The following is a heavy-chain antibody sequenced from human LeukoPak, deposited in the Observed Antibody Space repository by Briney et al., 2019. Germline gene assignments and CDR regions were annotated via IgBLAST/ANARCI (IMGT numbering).Heavy chain of an antibody. D-gene: IGHD3-22*01. CDR2: INHSGST. CDR1: GGSFSGYY. CDR3: ARGKPNYYDSSGYYWTWFDP. J-gene: IGHJ5*02. Sequence: PSETLSVTCADYGGSFSGYYWSWIRQPPGKGLEWIGEINHSGSTNYNPSLQSRVTISVATSKNQFSLKLSSVTAADTAVYYCARGKPNYYDSSGYYWTWFDPWGQGTLVTVSS. V-gene: IGHV4-34*01.